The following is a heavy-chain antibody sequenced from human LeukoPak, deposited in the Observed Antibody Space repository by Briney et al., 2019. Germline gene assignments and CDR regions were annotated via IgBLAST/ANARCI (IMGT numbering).Heavy chain of an antibody. CDR2: ISGDGGRT. J-gene: IGHJ6*02. Sequence: GGSLRLSCAASGFTFDDYAMHWVRQPPGKGLEWVSLISGDGGRTYYADSVKGRFTISRDKSKNSLYPQMNSLRTVDTALYYCVKGLVKGYYYGMDVWGQGTTVTVSS. D-gene: IGHD3/OR15-3a*01. CDR1: GFTFDDYA. V-gene: IGHV3-43*02. CDR3: VKGLVKGYYYGMDV.